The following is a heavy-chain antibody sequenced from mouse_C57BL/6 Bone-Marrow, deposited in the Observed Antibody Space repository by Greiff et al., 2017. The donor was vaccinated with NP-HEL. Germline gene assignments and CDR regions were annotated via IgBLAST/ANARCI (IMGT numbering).Heavy chain of an antibody. D-gene: IGHD2-3*01. J-gene: IGHJ2*01. CDR1: GYTFTDYE. Sequence: VQLQQSGAELVRPGASVTLSCKASGYTFTDYEMHWVKQTPVHGLGWIGAIDPETGGTAYNQKFKGKAILTADKSSSTAYMELRSLTSEDSAVYYCTSDGYSHFDYWGQGTTLTVSS. CDR2: IDPETGGT. CDR3: TSDGYSHFDY. V-gene: IGHV1-15*01.